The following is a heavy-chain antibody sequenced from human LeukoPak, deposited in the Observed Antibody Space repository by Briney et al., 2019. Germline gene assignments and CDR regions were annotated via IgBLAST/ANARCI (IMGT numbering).Heavy chain of an antibody. J-gene: IGHJ4*02. CDR2: ISGSGGST. Sequence: GGSLRLSCAASGFTFSSYAMSWVRQAPGKGLERVSAISGSGGSTYYADSVKGRFTISRDNAKNTLYLQMNSLRAEDTAVYYCARAADSSGYYDYWGQGTLVTVSS. D-gene: IGHD3-22*01. CDR1: GFTFSSYA. CDR3: ARAADSSGYYDY. V-gene: IGHV3-23*01.